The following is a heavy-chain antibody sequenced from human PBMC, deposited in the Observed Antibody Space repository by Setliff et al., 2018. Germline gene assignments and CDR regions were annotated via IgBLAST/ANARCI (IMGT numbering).Heavy chain of an antibody. V-gene: IGHV4-31*03. Sequence: TSETLSLTCTVSGGSISSGGYYRSWIRQHPGKGLEWIGYIYYSGSTSYYNPSLRSRLTISVDTSKNQFSLKLRSVTAADTAVYYCARGGTFRYFDFWGQGALVTVSS. D-gene: IGHD5-12*01. CDR1: GGSISSGGYY. CDR3: ARGGTFRYFDF. CDR2: IYYSGSTS. J-gene: IGHJ4*02.